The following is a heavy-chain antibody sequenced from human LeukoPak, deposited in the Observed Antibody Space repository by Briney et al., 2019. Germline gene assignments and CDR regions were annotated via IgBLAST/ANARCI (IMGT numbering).Heavy chain of an antibody. D-gene: IGHD2-21*02. J-gene: IGHJ2*01. V-gene: IGHV3-7*01. CDR3: ASRISAYCGGDCYPGPYWYFDL. CDR2: IKQDGSEK. CDR1: GFTFSSYW. Sequence: PGGSLRLSCAASGFTFSSYWMSWVRQAPGKGLEWVANIKQDGSEKYYVDSVKGRFTISRDNAKNSLYLQMNSLRAEDTAVYYCASRISAYCGGDCYPGPYWYFDLWGRGTLVTVSS.